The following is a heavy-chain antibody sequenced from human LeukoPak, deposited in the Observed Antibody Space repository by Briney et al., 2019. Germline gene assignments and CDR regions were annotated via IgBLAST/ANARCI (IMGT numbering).Heavy chain of an antibody. CDR3: ARGTSARGYGMDV. CDR1: GESFSGYY. J-gene: IGHJ6*04. D-gene: IGHD2-2*01. CDR2: INHSGST. Sequence: SETLSLTCAVYGESFSGYYWSWIRQPPGKGLEWIGEINHSGSTNYNPSLKSRVTISVDTSKNQFSLKLSSVTAADTAVYYCARGTSARGYGMDVWGKGTTVTVSS. V-gene: IGHV4-34*01.